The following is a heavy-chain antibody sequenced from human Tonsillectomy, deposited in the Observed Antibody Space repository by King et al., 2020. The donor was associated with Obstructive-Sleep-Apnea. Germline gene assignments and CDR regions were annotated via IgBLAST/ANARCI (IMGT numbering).Heavy chain of an antibody. CDR2: IYSGGST. J-gene: IGHJ4*02. CDR3: ARDSRNDCDSRGFDY. V-gene: IGHV3-66*01. D-gene: IGHD3-22*01. CDR1: GFTVSSNY. Sequence: QLVQSGGGLVQPGGSLRLSCAASGFTVSSNYMSWVRQAPGKGLEWVSVIYSGGSTYYADSVKGRFTISRDNSKNTLYLQMNSLRAEDTAVYYCARDSRNDCDSRGFDYWGQGTLVTVSS.